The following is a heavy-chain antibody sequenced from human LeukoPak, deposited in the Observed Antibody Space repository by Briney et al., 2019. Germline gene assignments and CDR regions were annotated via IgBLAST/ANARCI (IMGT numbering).Heavy chain of an antibody. V-gene: IGHV3-23*01. Sequence: GGSLRLSCTASGLIFRNYAMTWVRQAPRKGLEWVSTISGDGTGTFYADSVKGRFTISRDNSKNTRYLQMSSLRAEDTGIYYCAKGGHYSFFDYWGQGTLVTVSS. CDR2: ISGDGTGT. CDR1: GLIFRNYA. CDR3: AKGGHYSFFDY. J-gene: IGHJ4*02. D-gene: IGHD4-11*01.